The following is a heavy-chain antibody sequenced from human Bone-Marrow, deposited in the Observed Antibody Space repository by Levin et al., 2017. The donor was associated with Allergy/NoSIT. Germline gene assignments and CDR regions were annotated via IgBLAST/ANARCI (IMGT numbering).Heavy chain of an antibody. CDR3: ARTKALNSYGYPHIVVVTGPPKDRDAFDI. V-gene: IGHV1-3*01. Sequence: ASVKVSCKASGYTFTSYAMHWVRQAPGQRLEWMGWINAGNGNTKYSQKFQGRVTITRDTSASTAYMELSSLRSEDTAVYYCARTKALNSYGYPHIVVVTGPPKDRDAFDIWGQGTMVTVSS. J-gene: IGHJ3*02. D-gene: IGHD2-21*02. CDR1: GYTFTSYA. CDR2: INAGNGNT.